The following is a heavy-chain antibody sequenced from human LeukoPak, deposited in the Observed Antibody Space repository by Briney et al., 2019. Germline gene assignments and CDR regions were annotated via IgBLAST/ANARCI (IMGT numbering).Heavy chain of an antibody. J-gene: IGHJ4*02. D-gene: IGHD4-11*01. CDR1: GFTFSSYA. CDR2: ISYDGSNK. V-gene: IGHV3-30-3*01. Sequence: GSLRLSCAASGFTFSSYAMHWVRQAPGKGLEWVAVISYDGSNKYYADSVKGRFTISRDNSKNTLYLQMNSLRAEDTAVYYCARADYSNYLDYWGQGTLVTVSS. CDR3: ARADYSNYLDY.